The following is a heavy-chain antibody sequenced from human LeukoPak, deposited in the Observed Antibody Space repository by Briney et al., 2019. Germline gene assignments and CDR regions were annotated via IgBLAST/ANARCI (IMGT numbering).Heavy chain of an antibody. V-gene: IGHV3-9*03. CDR1: GFTFEDYA. CDR3: AKGLYYDNSGPLDY. J-gene: IGHJ4*02. Sequence: GGSLRLSCAASGFTFEDYAMHWVRQAPGKGLEWVSGISWNSGSIGYADSVKGRFTISRDNAKNSLYLQMNSLRAEDMALYYCAKGLYYDNSGPLDYWGQGTLVTVSS. CDR2: ISWNSGSI. D-gene: IGHD3-22*01.